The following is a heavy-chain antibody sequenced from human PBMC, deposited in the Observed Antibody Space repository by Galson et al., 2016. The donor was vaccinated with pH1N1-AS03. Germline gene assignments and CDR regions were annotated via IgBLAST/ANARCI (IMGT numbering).Heavy chain of an antibody. J-gene: IGHJ4*02. V-gene: IGHV3-30*18. CDR1: GFTISNFG. D-gene: IGHD3/OR15-3a*01. Sequence: SLRLSCAASGFTISNFGMLWVRQAPGQGLEWVAIISFDGTNKYYADSVKGRFSISRDNSKNTLFLQMSALRAEDTAVHYCANDFNYEFWSCYSFYWGQGALVTVSS. CDR3: ANDFNYEFWSCYSFY. CDR2: ISFDGTNK.